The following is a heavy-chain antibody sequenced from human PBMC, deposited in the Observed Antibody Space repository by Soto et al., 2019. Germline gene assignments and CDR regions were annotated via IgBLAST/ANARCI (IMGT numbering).Heavy chain of an antibody. J-gene: IGHJ1*01. D-gene: IGHD6-19*01. V-gene: IGHV4-59*01. CDR1: GGSISSYY. CDR2: IYYSGST. CDR3: ARTIAVAGTSLYFQH. Sequence: SETLSLTCTVSGGSISSYYWSWIRQPPGKGLEWIGYIYYSGSTNYNPSLKSRVTISVDTSKNQFSLKLSSVTAADTAVYYCARTIAVAGTSLYFQHWGQGTLVTVSS.